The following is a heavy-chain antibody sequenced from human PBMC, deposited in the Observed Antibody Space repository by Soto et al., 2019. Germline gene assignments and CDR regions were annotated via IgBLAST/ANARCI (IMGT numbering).Heavy chain of an antibody. V-gene: IGHV3-23*01. Sequence: HPGGSLRLSCAASGFAFSSYAMSWVRQAPGKGLEWVSAISGSGGSTYYADSVKGRFTISRDNSKNTLYLQMNSLRAEDTAVYYCAKAQYYYDISSDPTFDYWGQGTLVTVSS. CDR1: GFAFSSYA. CDR2: ISGSGGST. J-gene: IGHJ4*02. D-gene: IGHD3-22*01. CDR3: AKAQYYYDISSDPTFDY.